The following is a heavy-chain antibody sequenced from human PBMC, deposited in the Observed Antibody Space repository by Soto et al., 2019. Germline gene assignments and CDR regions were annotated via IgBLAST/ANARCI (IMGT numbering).Heavy chain of an antibody. J-gene: IGHJ4*02. CDR1: GGYLSSGGYY. CDR2: INYSGNT. V-gene: IGHV4-31*02. D-gene: IGHD3-9*01. CDR3: ARAAYDILTGYYFDY. Sequence: TLSRTWTVAGGYLSSGGYYCTWLQQHRGKGLEWSGNINYSGNTYYNPSLKSRVTISVDTSKSQLSLKLSSVTAADTAVYYCARAAYDILTGYYFDYWGQGTLVTGSS.